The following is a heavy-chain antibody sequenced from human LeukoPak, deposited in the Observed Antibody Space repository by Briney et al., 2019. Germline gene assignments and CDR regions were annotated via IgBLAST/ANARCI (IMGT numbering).Heavy chain of an antibody. CDR1: GFSFSSYW. Sequence: GGSLRLSCAASGFSFSSYWMSWVRQAPGRGLEGVANMNQDGSEIYYVDSVKGRLTISIDKAKNSLYLQMHSLRAEDTGVYYCTRDFQGRFYYHVDVWGKGTTVTVSS. V-gene: IGHV3-7*01. J-gene: IGHJ6*03. D-gene: IGHD3-10*01. CDR3: TRDFQGRFYYHVDV. CDR2: MNQDGSEI.